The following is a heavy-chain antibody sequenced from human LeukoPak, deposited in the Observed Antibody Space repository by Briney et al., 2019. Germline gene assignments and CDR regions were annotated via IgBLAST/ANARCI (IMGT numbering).Heavy chain of an antibody. CDR2: IYYSGST. D-gene: IGHD1-20*01. CDR1: GGSISSSSYY. V-gene: IGHV4-39*01. Sequence: SETLSLTCTVSGGSISSSSYYWGWIRQPPGKGLEWIGSIYYSGSTYYNPSLKSRVTISVDTSKNQFSLKLSSVTAADTAVYYCARALGGITGPNFDYWGQGTLVTVSS. CDR3: ARALGGITGPNFDY. J-gene: IGHJ4*02.